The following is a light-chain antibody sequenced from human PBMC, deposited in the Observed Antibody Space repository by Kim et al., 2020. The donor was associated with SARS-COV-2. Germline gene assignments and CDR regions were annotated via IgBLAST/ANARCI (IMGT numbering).Light chain of an antibody. CDR2: GAS. CDR3: QQSNSTRLT. J-gene: IGKJ4*01. V-gene: IGKV1-39*01. Sequence: DIQMTQSPSSLSASVGDRVTITCRASQSISISLNWYQQKPGKAPKVLISGASTLQSGVPSRFSGSGSGTDFTLTISSLQPEDFATYYFQQSNSTRLTFGGGTKVDIK. CDR1: QSISIS.